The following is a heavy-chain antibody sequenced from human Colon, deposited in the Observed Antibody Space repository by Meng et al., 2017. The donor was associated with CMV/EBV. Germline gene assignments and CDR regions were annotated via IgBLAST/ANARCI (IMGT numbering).Heavy chain of an antibody. Sequence: GGSLRLSCAASGFTFSSYAMSWVRQAPGKGLEWVSAISGSGGSTYYADSVKGRFTISRDNSKNTLYLQMNSLRAEDTGVYFCARAANSAWSPGVRFYGMDVWGQGITVTVSS. D-gene: IGHD6-19*01. CDR3: ARAANSAWSPGVRFYGMDV. CDR1: GFTFSSYA. V-gene: IGHV3-23*01. J-gene: IGHJ6*02. CDR2: ISGSGGST.